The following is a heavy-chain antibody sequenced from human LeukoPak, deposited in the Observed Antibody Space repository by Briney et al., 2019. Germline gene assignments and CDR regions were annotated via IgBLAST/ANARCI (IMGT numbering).Heavy chain of an antibody. J-gene: IGHJ4*02. Sequence: GGSLRLSCAASGFTFSSYSMNWVRQAPGKGLEWVSSISSSSSYIYYADSVKGRFTISRDNAKNSLYLQMNSLRAEDTAVYYCAKDTFGSIAVSFDYWGQGTLVTVSS. CDR2: ISSSSSYI. D-gene: IGHD6-19*01. V-gene: IGHV3-21*01. CDR3: AKDTFGSIAVSFDY. CDR1: GFTFSSYS.